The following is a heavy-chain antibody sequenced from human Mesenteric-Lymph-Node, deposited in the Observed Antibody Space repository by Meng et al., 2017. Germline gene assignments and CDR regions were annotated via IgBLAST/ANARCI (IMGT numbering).Heavy chain of an antibody. D-gene: IGHD3-22*01. V-gene: IGHV3-7*01. J-gene: IGHJ4*02. CDR2: IGPGGTEE. CDR3: ARLGDTTGYYRG. Sequence: GGSLRLSCAASGFTFSSYWMSWVRQAPGKGLEWVANIGPGGTEEYYVDSVKGRFTISRDNARNSLDLQMNSLSVEDTAVYYCARLGDTTGYYRGWGQGTLVTVSS. CDR1: GFTFSSYW.